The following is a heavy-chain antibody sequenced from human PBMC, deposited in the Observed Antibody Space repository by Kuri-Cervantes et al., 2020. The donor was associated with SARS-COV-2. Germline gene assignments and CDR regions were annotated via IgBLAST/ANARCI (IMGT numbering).Heavy chain of an antibody. CDR1: GGSISTYY. Sequence: GSLRLSCTVSGGSISTYYRSWIRQPPGKGLEWIGYIYYSGSTTYNPSLKSRVTISVDTSKNQFSLELDSVTAADTAVYYCAGESNYSHYYGTEVWGQGTTVTVSS. CDR2: IYYSGST. V-gene: IGHV4-59*01. CDR3: AGESNYSHYYGTEV. J-gene: IGHJ6*02.